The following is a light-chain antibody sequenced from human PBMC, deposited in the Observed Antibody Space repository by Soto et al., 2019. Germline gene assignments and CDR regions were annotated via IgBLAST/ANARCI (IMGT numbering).Light chain of an antibody. CDR2: GAS. J-gene: IGKJ4*01. CDR1: QSVSSN. V-gene: IGKV3-15*01. CDR3: QQYHMWPLT. Sequence: EMVMTQSPATLSMSPGERATLSCRASQSVSSNLAWYQQKPGQAPRLLIYGASTRAGGMPARFSGSGSGTEFTLTISSLQSEDVGVYFCQQYHMWPLTSGGGTKVEI.